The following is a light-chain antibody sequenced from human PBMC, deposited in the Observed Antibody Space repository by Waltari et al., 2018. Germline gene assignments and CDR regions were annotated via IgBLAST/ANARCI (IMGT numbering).Light chain of an antibody. CDR3: CSPDSSGNHWV. J-gene: IGLJ3*02. V-gene: IGLV3-10*01. CDR2: EDN. Sequence: SYELTQPPSVSVSPGQTARITCSGDALPKKYGFFYSQKSGQAPVLVIDEDNKLPSGIPGRFSGSSSGTLSTLTVSGAQVDDEADYYCCSPDSSGNHWVFGGGTKLAVL. CDR1: ALPKKY.